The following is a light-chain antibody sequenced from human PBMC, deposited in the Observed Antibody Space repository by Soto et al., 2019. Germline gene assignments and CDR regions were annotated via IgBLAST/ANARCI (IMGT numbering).Light chain of an antibody. J-gene: IGKJ1*01. V-gene: IGKV3-15*01. CDR2: GAS. Sequence: EIVLTQSPATLSLSPGERATLSCRASQSVSSYLAWYQQKPGQAPRLLIYGASTRATGIPARFSGSGSGTEFTLTISSLQSEDFAVYYCQHYGSSRTFGQGTKVDIK. CDR3: QHYGSSRT. CDR1: QSVSSY.